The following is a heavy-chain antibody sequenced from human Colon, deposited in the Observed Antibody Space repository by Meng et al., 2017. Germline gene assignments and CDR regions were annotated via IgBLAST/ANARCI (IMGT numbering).Heavy chain of an antibody. J-gene: IGHJ4*02. CDR2: IHPSGST. Sequence: QVQLRQWGGGLLKPSETLSLPCAVYGGSFSYYYLTWIRQPPGKGLEWVGEIHPSGSTYYSPSLQSRVTITLDTSKNQFSLTLSSMTAADTAVYYCARGVDWAKSGNFWDQGTLVTVSS. CDR3: ARGVDWAKSGNF. CDR1: GGSFSYYY. D-gene: IGHD3-9*01. V-gene: IGHV4-34*01.